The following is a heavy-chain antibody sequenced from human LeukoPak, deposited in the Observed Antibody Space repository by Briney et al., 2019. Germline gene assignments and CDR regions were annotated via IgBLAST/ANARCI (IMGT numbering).Heavy chain of an antibody. D-gene: IGHD3-10*01. Sequence: PSETLSLTCAVYGGSFSGYYWSWIRQPPGKGLEWIGEINHSGSTNYNPSLKSRVTISVDTSKNQFSLKLSPVTAADTAVYYCARGGGSGAYSWFDPWGQGTLVTVSS. V-gene: IGHV4-34*01. J-gene: IGHJ5*02. CDR2: INHSGST. CDR3: ARGGGSGAYSWFDP. CDR1: GGSFSGYY.